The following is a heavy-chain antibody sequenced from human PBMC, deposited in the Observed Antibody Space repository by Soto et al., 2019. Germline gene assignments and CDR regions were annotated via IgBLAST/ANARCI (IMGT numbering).Heavy chain of an antibody. J-gene: IGHJ5*02. CDR2: IYTSGKT. CDR3: ARDDRGANGRSCGP. CDR1: GGSISNYY. D-gene: IGHD3-16*02. Sequence: SETLSLTCTVSGGSISNYYWSWIRQPAGKGLEWIGRIYTSGKTNYNPSLKGRVTMSVDMSKNQFSLKLSYVAAADTAVYYCARDDRGANGRSCGPWGQRTRVRVS. V-gene: IGHV4-4*07.